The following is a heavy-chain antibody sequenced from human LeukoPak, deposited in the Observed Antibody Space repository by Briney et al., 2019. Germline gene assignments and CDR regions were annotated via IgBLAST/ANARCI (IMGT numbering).Heavy chain of an antibody. D-gene: IGHD3-3*01. CDR2: IYTSGST. Sequence: SETLSLTCTVSGGSISSGSYYWSWIRQPAGKGLEWIGRIYTSGSTNYNPSPRSRVTISVDTSKNQFSLKLSSVTAADTAVYYCARGYFWSGYYFDYWGRGTLVTVSS. V-gene: IGHV4-61*02. J-gene: IGHJ4*02. CDR1: GGSISSGSYY. CDR3: ARGYFWSGYYFDY.